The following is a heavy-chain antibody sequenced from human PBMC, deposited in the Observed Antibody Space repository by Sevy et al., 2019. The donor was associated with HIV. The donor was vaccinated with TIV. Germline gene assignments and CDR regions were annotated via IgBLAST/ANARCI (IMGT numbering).Heavy chain of an antibody. CDR3: ARDEGYCVSTTCYTSHYGLDV. D-gene: IGHD2-2*01. CDR2: ISYDGSNE. V-gene: IGHV3-30*03. Sequence: GGSLRLSCVASGFTFSNYGMHWVRQAPGKGLEWVTIISYDGSNENYAGPVKGRFTISRDNFKNTLYLQTNDLRGEDTAVYYCARDEGYCVSTTCYTSHYGLDVWGQGTTVTVSS. J-gene: IGHJ6*01. CDR1: GFTFSNYG.